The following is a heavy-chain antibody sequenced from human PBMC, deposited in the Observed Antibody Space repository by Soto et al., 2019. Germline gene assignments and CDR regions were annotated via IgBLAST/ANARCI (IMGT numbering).Heavy chain of an antibody. J-gene: IGHJ4*02. CDR2: NKSDGRGT. CDR3: ARDANAEPFDY. V-gene: IGHV3-74*03. Sequence: PGRSLRLSCPASASTFSGYWTHWDRQAPGKGREWVSRNKSDGRGTTYTDSGKGRFSISRDNAKNTLYLQIDSLRVEDTAVYYCARDANAEPFDYWGQGTLVTVSS. CDR1: ASTFSGYW.